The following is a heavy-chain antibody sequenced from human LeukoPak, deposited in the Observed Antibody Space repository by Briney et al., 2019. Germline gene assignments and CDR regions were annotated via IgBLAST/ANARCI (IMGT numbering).Heavy chain of an antibody. CDR2: IYTSGST. J-gene: IGHJ4*02. CDR1: GGSISSGSYY. D-gene: IGHD1-1*01. CDR3: AREERAFDY. V-gene: IGHV4-61*02. Sequence: PSETLSLTCTVSGGSISSGSYYWSWIRQPAGKGLEWIGRIYTSGSTNYNPSLKSRVTISVDTSKNQFSLKLSSVTAADTAVYYCAREERAFDYWGQGTLVTVSS.